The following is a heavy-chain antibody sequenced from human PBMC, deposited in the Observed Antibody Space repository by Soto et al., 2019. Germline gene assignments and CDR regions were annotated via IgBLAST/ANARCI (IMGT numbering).Heavy chain of an antibody. Sequence: AGGSLRLSWVASGFPFSSNGMAWVHQAPGKGLEWLSFVSSGGVTTYYAASVKGRFTVSRDNSKSSVFLQMNNLRAEDTAIYYCAKGLGSRSLEWLFGSFDSWGQGPLVTVSS. D-gene: IGHD3-3*01. J-gene: IGHJ4*02. V-gene: IGHV3-23*01. CDR3: AKGLGSRSLEWLFGSFDS. CDR2: VSSGGVTT. CDR1: GFPFSSNG.